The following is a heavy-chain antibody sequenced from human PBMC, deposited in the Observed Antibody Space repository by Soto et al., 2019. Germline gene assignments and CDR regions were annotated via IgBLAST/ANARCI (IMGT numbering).Heavy chain of an antibody. D-gene: IGHD6-13*01. Sequence: ASVKVSCKASGYTFTSYDINWVRQATGQGLEWMGWMNPNSGNTDYAQKFQGRVTMTRNTSISTAYMELSSLRSEDTAVYYCARVIDSSSWYDYYYYGMDVWGQGTTVTVSS. J-gene: IGHJ6*02. CDR3: ARVIDSSSWYDYYYYGMDV. CDR1: GYTFTSYD. CDR2: MNPNSGNT. V-gene: IGHV1-8*01.